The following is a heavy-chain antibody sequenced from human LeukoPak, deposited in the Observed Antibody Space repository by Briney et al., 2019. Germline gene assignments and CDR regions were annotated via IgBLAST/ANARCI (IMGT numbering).Heavy chain of an antibody. V-gene: IGHV1-69*04. CDR1: GGTLSSYA. CDR3: ARDPDCSSTSCYSFDP. CDR2: IIPILGIA. Sequence: ASVKVSCKASGGTLSSYAISWVRQAPGQGLEWMGGIIPILGIANYAQKFQGRVTITADKSTSTAYMELSSLRSEDTAVYYCARDPDCSSTSCYSFDPWGQGTLVTVSS. D-gene: IGHD2-2*01. J-gene: IGHJ5*02.